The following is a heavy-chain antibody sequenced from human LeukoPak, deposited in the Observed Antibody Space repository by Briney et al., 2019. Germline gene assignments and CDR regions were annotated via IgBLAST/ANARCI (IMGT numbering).Heavy chain of an antibody. J-gene: IGHJ4*02. Sequence: SETLSLTCTVSGGSISSYFWSWIRQSAGKGLESIGGIDTSVSTNYNPSLKSRVTMSVDTSKNQFSLMLTSVTAADTAVYCCARGRVATITWFDYWGQGTLVTVSS. D-gene: IGHD5-12*01. CDR2: IDTSVST. CDR1: GGSISSYF. CDR3: ARGRVATITWFDY. V-gene: IGHV4-4*07.